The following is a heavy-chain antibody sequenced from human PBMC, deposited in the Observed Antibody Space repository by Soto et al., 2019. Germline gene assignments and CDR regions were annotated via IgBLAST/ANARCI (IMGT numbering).Heavy chain of an antibody. CDR2: IDPSDSYT. D-gene: IGHD3-3*01. V-gene: IGHV5-10-1*01. Sequence: GESLKISCKGSGYSFASNWISWVRQMPGKGLEWMGRIDPSDSYTNYSPSFQGHVTISVDKSISTAYLQWSSLEASDTAMYYCGRLTSYDFSRMDVWGQGTTVTVSS. CDR3: GRLTSYDFSRMDV. CDR1: GYSFASNW. J-gene: IGHJ6*02.